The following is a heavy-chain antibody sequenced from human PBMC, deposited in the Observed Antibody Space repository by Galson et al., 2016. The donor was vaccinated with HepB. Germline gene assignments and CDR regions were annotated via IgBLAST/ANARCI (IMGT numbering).Heavy chain of an antibody. Sequence: QSGAEVTKPGESLRISCKTSGYSFTSYWISWVRQMPGNGLEWMGRIDPSGSYTKHSPSFRGHVTISVDKSTSTAYLEFTSLKSSDNAMYYCARHCSGGSCYHPDYWGQGTLVTVSS. J-gene: IGHJ4*02. D-gene: IGHD2-15*01. CDR2: IDPSGSYT. V-gene: IGHV5-10-1*01. CDR1: GYSFTSYW. CDR3: ARHCSGGSCYHPDY.